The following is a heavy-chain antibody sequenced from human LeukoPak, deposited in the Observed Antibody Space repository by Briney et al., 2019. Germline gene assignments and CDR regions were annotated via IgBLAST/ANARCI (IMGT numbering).Heavy chain of an antibody. CDR2: IYYSGST. Sequence: PSETLSLTCTVSGGSISSYYWSWIRQPPGKGLEWIGYIYYSGSTNYNPSLKSRVTISVDTSKNQFSLKLSSVTAADTAVYYCSRAEAGGGYSGSGTYPHYYYYMDVWGKGTTVTISS. CDR1: GGSISSYY. J-gene: IGHJ6*03. D-gene: IGHD3-10*01. V-gene: IGHV4-59*01. CDR3: SRAEAGGGYSGSGTYPHYYYYMDV.